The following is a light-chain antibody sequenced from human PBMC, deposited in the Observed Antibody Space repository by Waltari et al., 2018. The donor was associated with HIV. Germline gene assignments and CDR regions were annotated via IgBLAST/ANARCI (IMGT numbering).Light chain of an antibody. CDR3: QQYYGVPLT. CDR1: QDISNS. J-gene: IGKJ4*01. Sequence: DIQMTQSPSSLSASVGDTVTITCRASQDISNSVSWFQQQPGKVPKLLVHSAFILQIGVPSRFRGSGSGTEYTLTISGLQAEDFATYFCQQYYGVPLTFGGGTRVDIK. V-gene: IGKV1-NL1*01. CDR2: SAF.